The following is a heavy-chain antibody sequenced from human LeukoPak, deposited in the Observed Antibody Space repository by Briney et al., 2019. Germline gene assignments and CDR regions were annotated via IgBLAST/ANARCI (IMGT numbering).Heavy chain of an antibody. CDR1: GGSISSGDYY. V-gene: IGHV4-30-4*08. CDR3: ARERYYYGSGSPDY. J-gene: IGHJ4*02. Sequence: SETLSLTCTVSGGSISSGDYYWSWIRQPPGKGLEWIGYIYYSGSTYYNPSLKSRVTMSVDASKNQFSLKLSSVTAADTAVYYCARERYYYGSGSPDYWGQGTLVTVSS. D-gene: IGHD3-10*01. CDR2: IYYSGST.